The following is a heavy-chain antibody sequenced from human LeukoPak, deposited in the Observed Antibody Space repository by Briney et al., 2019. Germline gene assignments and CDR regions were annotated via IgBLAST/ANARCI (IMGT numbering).Heavy chain of an antibody. D-gene: IGHD2-2*03. J-gene: IGHJ5*02. CDR2: IYYSGST. Sequence: SETLSLTCTVSGGSISSSSYYWGWIRQPPGKGLEWIGSIYYSGSTYYSPSLKSRVTISVDTSENQFSLKLSSVTAADTAVYYCARLLRVGYCSTTTCNWFDPWGQGTLVTVSS. CDR1: GGSISSSSYY. V-gene: IGHV4-39*07. CDR3: ARLLRVGYCSTTTCNWFDP.